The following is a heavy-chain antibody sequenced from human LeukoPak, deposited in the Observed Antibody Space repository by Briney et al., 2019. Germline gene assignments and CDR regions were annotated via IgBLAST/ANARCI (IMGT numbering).Heavy chain of an antibody. CDR3: ARRGAAAGTRDY. V-gene: IGHV3-23*01. J-gene: IGHJ4*02. Sequence: GGSLRLSCAASGFTFSSYAMSWVRQAPGKGLEWVSCIGGSGGSTYYADSVKGRFTISRDNSKNTLYLQMNSLRAEDTAVYYCARRGAAAGTRDYWGQGTLVTVSS. D-gene: IGHD6-13*01. CDR1: GFTFSSYA. CDR2: IGGSGGST.